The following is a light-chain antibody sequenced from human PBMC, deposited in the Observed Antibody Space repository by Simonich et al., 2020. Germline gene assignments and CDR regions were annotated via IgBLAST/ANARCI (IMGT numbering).Light chain of an antibody. CDR1: QSVSSN. V-gene: IGKV3-15*01. Sequence: EIVMTQSPATLSVSPGERATLSCRASQSVSSNLAWYQQKPGQAPRLRIYGASTRATGIPARFSGSGSGTDFTLTISSLQPEDFATYYCQQSYSTRTFGQGTKVEIK. CDR2: GAS. CDR3: QQSYSTRT. J-gene: IGKJ1*01.